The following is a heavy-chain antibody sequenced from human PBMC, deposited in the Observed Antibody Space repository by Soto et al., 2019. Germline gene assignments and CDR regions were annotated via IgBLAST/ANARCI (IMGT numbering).Heavy chain of an antibody. CDR3: ARDGGVDTAMVYFDY. CDR2: ISSSSSYI. J-gene: IGHJ4*02. D-gene: IGHD5-18*01. Sequence: EVQLVESGGGLVKPGRSLRLSCAASGFTFSSYSMNWVRQAPGKGLEWVSSISSSSSYIYYADSVKGRFTISRDNAKNSLYLQMNSLRAEDTAVYYCARDGGVDTAMVYFDYWGQGTLVTVSS. V-gene: IGHV3-21*01. CDR1: GFTFSSYS.